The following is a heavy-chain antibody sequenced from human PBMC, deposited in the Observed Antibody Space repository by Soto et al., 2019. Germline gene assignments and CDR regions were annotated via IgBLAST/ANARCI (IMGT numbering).Heavy chain of an antibody. J-gene: IGHJ2*01. CDR2: IYYSGTT. V-gene: IGHV4-31*03. Sequence: SETLSLTCTVSGGSISSGGSYWSWIRQSPGKGLEWIGYIYYSGTTYYNPSLKSRVSISLDTSKNQFSLKLSSVTAADTAIYYCSSGYCFTSGCAYHDLWSRGTLVTVSS. CDR3: SSGYCFTSGCAYHDL. D-gene: IGHD6-25*01. CDR1: GGSISSGGSY.